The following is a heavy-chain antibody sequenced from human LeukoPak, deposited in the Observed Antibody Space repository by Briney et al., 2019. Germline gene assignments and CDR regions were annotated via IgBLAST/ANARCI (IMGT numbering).Heavy chain of an antibody. V-gene: IGHV4-34*01. J-gene: IGHJ4*02. Sequence: PSETLSLTCAVYGGSFSGYYWSWIRQPPGKGLEWIGEINYSGSTNYNPSLKSRVTISVDTSKNQFSLKLSSVTAADTAVYYCARVYADTAMVYYFDYWGQGTLVTVSS. CDR3: ARVYADTAMVYYFDY. CDR2: INYSGST. CDR1: GGSFSGYY. D-gene: IGHD5-18*01.